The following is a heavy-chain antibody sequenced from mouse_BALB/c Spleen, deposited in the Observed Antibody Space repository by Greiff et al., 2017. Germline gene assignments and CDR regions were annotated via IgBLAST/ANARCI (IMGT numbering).Heavy chain of an antibody. Sequence: EVKVVESGGGLVKPGGSLKLSCAASGFTFSSYAMSWVRQTPEKRLEWVASISSGGSTYYPDSVKGRFTISRDNARNILYLQMSSLRSEDTAMYYCARGNYRYDWYFDVWGAGTTVTVSS. J-gene: IGHJ1*01. CDR1: GFTFSSYA. CDR3: ARGNYRYDWYFDV. D-gene: IGHD2-14*01. V-gene: IGHV5-6-5*01. CDR2: ISSGGST.